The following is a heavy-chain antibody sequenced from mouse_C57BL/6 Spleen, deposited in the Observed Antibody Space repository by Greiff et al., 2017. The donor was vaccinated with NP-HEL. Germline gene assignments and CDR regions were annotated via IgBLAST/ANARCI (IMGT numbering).Heavy chain of an antibody. CDR2: ISSGSSTI. CDR1: GFTFSDYG. Sequence: EVMLVESGGGLVKPGGSLKLSCAASGFTFSDYGMHWVRQAPEKGLEWVAYISSGSSTIYYADTVKGRFTISRDNAKNTLFLQMTSLRSEDTAMYYCAMITTVVARYFDVWGTGTTVTVSS. D-gene: IGHD1-1*01. CDR3: AMITTVVARYFDV. V-gene: IGHV5-17*01. J-gene: IGHJ1*03.